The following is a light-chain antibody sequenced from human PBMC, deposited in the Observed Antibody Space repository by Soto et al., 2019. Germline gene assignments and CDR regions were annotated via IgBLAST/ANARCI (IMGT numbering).Light chain of an antibody. J-gene: IGLJ2*01. CDR3: SSYTTSSTRV. Sequence: QSALTQPASVSGSPGQPITISCTGTSSDVGSFDSVAWYQHNPGKAPKLMIYEVSNRPSGVSNRFSGSKSGNTASLTISGLQAEDEADYYCSSYTTSSTRVFGGGTKLTVL. CDR2: EVS. CDR1: SSDVGSFDS. V-gene: IGLV2-14*01.